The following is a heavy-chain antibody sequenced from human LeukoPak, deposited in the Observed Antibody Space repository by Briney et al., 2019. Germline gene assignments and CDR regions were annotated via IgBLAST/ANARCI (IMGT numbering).Heavy chain of an antibody. CDR2: ISYDGNDK. J-gene: IGHJ5*02. CDR3: AKAPVSGSRSPLDS. CDR1: GFTFSSYA. Sequence: GGSLRLSCAASGFTFSSYAMSWVRQAPGKGLEWVAVISYDGNDKYHADPVKGRFTISRDNSKNTLYLEMNALRSEDTAVYYCAKAPVSGSRSPLDSWGRGTLVTVSS. D-gene: IGHD1-26*01. V-gene: IGHV3-30*18.